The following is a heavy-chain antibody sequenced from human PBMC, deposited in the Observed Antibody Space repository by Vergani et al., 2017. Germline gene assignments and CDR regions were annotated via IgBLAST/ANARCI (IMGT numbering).Heavy chain of an antibody. CDR1: GGSISSYY. J-gene: IGHJ3*02. CDR2: IYYSGST. D-gene: IGHD1-26*01. CDR3: ATDXYSGSYSAGAFDI. Sequence: QVQLQESGPGLVKPSETLSLTCTVSGGSISSYYWNWIRQPPGKGLEWIGYIYYSGSTNSNPSLKSRVTISVDTSENQFSLKLRSVTAADTAVYYCATDXYSGSYSAGAFDIWGQGTMVTVSS. V-gene: IGHV4-59*01.